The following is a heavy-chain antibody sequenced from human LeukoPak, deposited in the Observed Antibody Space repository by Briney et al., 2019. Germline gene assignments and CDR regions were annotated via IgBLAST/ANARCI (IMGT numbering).Heavy chain of an antibody. CDR3: ASGGFLYFDY. CDR1: GGSISSSSYY. CDR2: IYYSGST. V-gene: IGHV4-39*01. D-gene: IGHD2-15*01. Sequence: SETLSLTCTASGGSISSSSYYWGWIRQPSGKGLEWIGSIYYSGSTYYNPSLKSRVTISVDTSKNQFSLKLSSVTAADTAVYYCASGGFLYFDYWGQGTLVTVSS. J-gene: IGHJ4*02.